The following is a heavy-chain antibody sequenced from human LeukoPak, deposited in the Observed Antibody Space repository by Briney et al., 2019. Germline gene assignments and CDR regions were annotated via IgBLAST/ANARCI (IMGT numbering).Heavy chain of an antibody. CDR1: GGSISSYY. Sequence: SETLSLTCTVSGGSISSYYWSWIRQPPGKGLEWIAYIYTSGSTNYNPSLTSRVTISVDTSNNQFSLKLSPVTAADTAVYYCARASYYDPPRAYYYYMDVWGKGTTVTVSS. J-gene: IGHJ6*03. CDR2: IYTSGST. V-gene: IGHV4-4*09. D-gene: IGHD3-3*01. CDR3: ARASYYDPPRAYYYYMDV.